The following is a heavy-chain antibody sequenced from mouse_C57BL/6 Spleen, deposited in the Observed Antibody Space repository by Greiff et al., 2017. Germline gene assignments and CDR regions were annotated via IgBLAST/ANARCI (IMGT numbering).Heavy chain of an antibody. V-gene: IGHV1-50*01. Sequence: QVQLQQPGAELVKPGASVKLSCKASGYTFTSYWMKWVKQRPGQGLEWIGEIDPADSYTNYNQKFKGKATLTVDTSSSTAYMQLSSLKSEDSAVYYCARGSSPAMDYWGQGTSVTVSS. CDR3: ARGSSPAMDY. D-gene: IGHD1-1*01. CDR2: IDPADSYT. J-gene: IGHJ4*01. CDR1: GYTFTSYW.